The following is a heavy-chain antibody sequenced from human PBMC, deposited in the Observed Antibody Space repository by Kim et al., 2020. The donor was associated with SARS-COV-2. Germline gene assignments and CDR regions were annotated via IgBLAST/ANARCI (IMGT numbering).Heavy chain of an antibody. D-gene: IGHD3-10*01. CDR3: ARSGSGSYYNWFDP. V-gene: IGHV3-30-3*01. J-gene: IGHJ5*02. Sequence: GGSLRLSCAASGFTFSSYAMHWVRQAPGKGLEWVAVISYDGSNKYYADSVKGRFTISRDNSKNTLYLQMNSLRAEDTAVYYCARSGSGSYYNWFDPWGQGTLVTVSS. CDR2: ISYDGSNK. CDR1: GFTFSSYA.